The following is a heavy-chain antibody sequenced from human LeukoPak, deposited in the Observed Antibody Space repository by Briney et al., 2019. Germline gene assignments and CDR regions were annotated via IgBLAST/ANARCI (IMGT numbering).Heavy chain of an antibody. CDR1: GYTFTSYD. J-gene: IGHJ4*02. D-gene: IGHD6-13*01. V-gene: IGHV1-2*04. CDR2: INPNSGGT. Sequence: GASVKVSCKASGYTFTSYDINWVRQATGQGLEWMGWINPNSGGTNYAQKFQGWVTMTRDTSISTAYMELSRLRSDDTAVYYCARSGTYSSSWSFDYWGQGTLVTVSS. CDR3: ARSGTYSSSWSFDY.